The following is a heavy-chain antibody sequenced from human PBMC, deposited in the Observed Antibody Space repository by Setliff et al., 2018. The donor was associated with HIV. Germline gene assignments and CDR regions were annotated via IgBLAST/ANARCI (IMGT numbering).Heavy chain of an antibody. Sequence: ASVKVSCKASGYHFNSYGISWVRQAPGQGLEWMGWISAYNGNTKYAQKFQARVTMTTDTSTSTAYMELRSLRPDDTAVYYCARFSLRLYDSSGYYFAPFDYWGQGTLVTVSS. CDR2: ISAYNGNT. D-gene: IGHD3-22*01. V-gene: IGHV1-18*01. CDR1: GYHFNSYG. CDR3: ARFSLRLYDSSGYYFAPFDY. J-gene: IGHJ4*02.